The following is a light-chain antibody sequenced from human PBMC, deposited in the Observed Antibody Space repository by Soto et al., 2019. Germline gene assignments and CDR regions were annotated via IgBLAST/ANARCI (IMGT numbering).Light chain of an antibody. CDR1: QSVNSN. V-gene: IGKV3-15*01. CDR3: QQYNNWRT. CDR2: GAS. Sequence: EIVMTQSPATLSVSPGERATLSCRASQSVNSNLAWYQQKPAHAPRLLLYGASTRATGIPARFSGSGSATEFTLTISSLQSEDFAVYYCQQYNNWRTFGPGTKVDIK. J-gene: IGKJ3*01.